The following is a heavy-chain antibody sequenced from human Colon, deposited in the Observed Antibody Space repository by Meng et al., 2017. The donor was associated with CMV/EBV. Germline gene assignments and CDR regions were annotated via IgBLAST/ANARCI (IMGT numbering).Heavy chain of an antibody. Sequence: ESLKISCAVSGFIVSDNHVNWVRQAPGKGLEWVSTIYGDGITAYADAVKGRFTISRDNSKDSLYLQMNSLRVEDTALYYCAKDLTAYYHTTGGADFSGMDVWGLGTTVTVSS. J-gene: IGHJ6*02. CDR1: GFIVSDNH. CDR2: IYGDGIT. CDR3: AKDLTAYYHTTGGADFSGMDV. D-gene: IGHD3-9*01. V-gene: IGHV3-53*05.